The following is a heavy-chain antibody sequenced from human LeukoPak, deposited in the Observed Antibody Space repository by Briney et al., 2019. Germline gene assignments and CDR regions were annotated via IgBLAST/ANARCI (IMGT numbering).Heavy chain of an antibody. Sequence: ASVKVSCKASGYTFTSYDINWVRQATGQGLEWMGWMNPNSGNTGYAQKFQGRVTMTRDTSISTAYMELSRLRSDDTAVYYCARYVSGGSRPGFDYWGQGTLVTVSS. J-gene: IGHJ4*02. CDR2: MNPNSGNT. CDR1: GYTFTSYD. CDR3: ARYVSGGSRPGFDY. D-gene: IGHD2-15*01. V-gene: IGHV1-8*01.